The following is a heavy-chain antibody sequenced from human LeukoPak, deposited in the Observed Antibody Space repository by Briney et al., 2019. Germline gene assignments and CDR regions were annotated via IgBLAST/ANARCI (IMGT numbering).Heavy chain of an antibody. Sequence: GRSLRLSCAASGFTFSSYAMHWVRQAPGKGLEWVAVISYDGRNKYYADSVKGRFAISRDNSKNTLYLQMNSLRAEDTAVYYCARVIPRITMVRGPFDYWGQGTLVTVSS. CDR3: ARVIPRITMVRGPFDY. J-gene: IGHJ4*02. D-gene: IGHD3-10*01. CDR2: ISYDGRNK. CDR1: GFTFSSYA. V-gene: IGHV3-30*09.